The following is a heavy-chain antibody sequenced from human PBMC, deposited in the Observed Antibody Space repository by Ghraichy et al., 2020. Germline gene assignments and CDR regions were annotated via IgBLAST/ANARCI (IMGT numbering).Heavy chain of an antibody. Sequence: SETLSLTCAVYGGSFSGYYWSWIRQPPGKGLEWIGEINHSGSTNYNPSLKSRVTISVDTSKNQFSLKLSSVTAADTAVYYCARVRFLEWSPPSNWFDPWGQGTLVTVSS. D-gene: IGHD3-3*01. CDR1: GGSFSGYY. V-gene: IGHV4-34*01. CDR3: ARVRFLEWSPPSNWFDP. J-gene: IGHJ5*02. CDR2: INHSGST.